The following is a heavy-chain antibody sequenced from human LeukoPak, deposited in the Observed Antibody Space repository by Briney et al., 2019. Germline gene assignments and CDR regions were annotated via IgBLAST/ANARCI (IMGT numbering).Heavy chain of an antibody. J-gene: IGHJ4*02. CDR2: INHRGSS. D-gene: IGHD2-15*01. V-gene: IGHV4-34*01. CDR1: GESFSAYF. CDR3: ARGSSFDGYCSAGACDAGCYDS. Sequence: PLETLSLTCAVYGESFSAYFWNWIRQAPGKPLEYIGEINHRGSSHYNPSLKTRVTLSVDTSKNQFSLKLTSVTAADTAVYFCARGSSFDGYCSAGACDAGCYDSWGQGTPVTVSS.